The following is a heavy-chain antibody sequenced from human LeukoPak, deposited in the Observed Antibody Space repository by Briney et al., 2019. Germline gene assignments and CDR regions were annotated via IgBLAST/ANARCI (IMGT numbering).Heavy chain of an antibody. CDR3: ARVPRGQSITIFGVVILPDDAFDI. V-gene: IGHV4-31*03. J-gene: IGHJ3*02. CDR1: GGSISSGGYY. CDR2: IYYSGST. Sequence: PSETLSLTCTVSGGSISSGGYYWSWIRQHPGKGLEWLGYIYYSGSTYYNPSLKSRVTISVDTSKNQFSLKLSSVTAADTAVYYCARVPRGQSITIFGVVILPDDAFDIWGQGTMVTVSS. D-gene: IGHD3-3*01.